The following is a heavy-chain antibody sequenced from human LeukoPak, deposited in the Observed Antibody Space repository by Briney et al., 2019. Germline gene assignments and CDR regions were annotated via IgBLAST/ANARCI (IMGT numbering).Heavy chain of an antibody. D-gene: IGHD6-13*01. CDR1: GFTFSSYA. CDR3: AKVIVIAAAGTGSDY. V-gene: IGHV3-23*01. CDR2: ISGSGGST. Sequence: PGGSLRLSCAASGFTFSSYAMSWVRQAPGKGLEWVSAISGSGGSTYYADSVMGRFTISRDNSKNTLYLQMNSLRAEDTAVYYCAKVIVIAAAGTGSDYWGQGTLVTVSS. J-gene: IGHJ4*02.